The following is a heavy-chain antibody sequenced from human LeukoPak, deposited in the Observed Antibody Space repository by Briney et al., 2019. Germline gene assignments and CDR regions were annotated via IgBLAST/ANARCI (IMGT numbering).Heavy chain of an antibody. CDR2: INGSGT. CDR1: GFTFSNYA. CDR3: ATVFEH. J-gene: IGHJ4*02. V-gene: IGHV3-74*01. Sequence: PGGSLRLSCAASGFTFSNYAMHWVRQAPGQGLVWVSRINGSGTSYADSVKGRFTISKDDAKNTVYLQMNSLRAEDTAVYYCATVFEHWGQGTLVTVSS.